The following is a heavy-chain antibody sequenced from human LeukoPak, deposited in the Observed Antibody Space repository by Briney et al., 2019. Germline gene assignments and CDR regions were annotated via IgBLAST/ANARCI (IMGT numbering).Heavy chain of an antibody. J-gene: IGHJ4*02. D-gene: IGHD5-18*01. V-gene: IGHV3-43*02. CDR2: ISGDGGST. CDR1: GFTFEDYA. Sequence: GGSLRLSCAASGFTFEDYAMHWVRQAPGKGLEWVSLISGDGGSTYYADSVKGRFTISRDNSKNSLYLQMNSLTTEDTALYYCAKDRGGYSYAADYWGQGTLVTVSS. CDR3: AKDRGGYSYAADY.